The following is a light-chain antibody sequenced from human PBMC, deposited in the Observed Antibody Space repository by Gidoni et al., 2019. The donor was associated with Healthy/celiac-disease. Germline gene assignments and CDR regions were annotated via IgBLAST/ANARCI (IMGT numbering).Light chain of an antibody. J-gene: IGKJ2*03. CDR1: QSVSSN. CDR3: HQYNNWPPYS. V-gene: IGKV3-15*01. Sequence: IVLTQCPATMSVSPGERATLSCRASQSVSSNLAWYQQKPGHAPRLLIYGASTRSTGIPARFSGIGSGTEFTLTISSLQSEDFAAYYLHQYNNWPPYSFGQGTKLEIK. CDR2: GAS.